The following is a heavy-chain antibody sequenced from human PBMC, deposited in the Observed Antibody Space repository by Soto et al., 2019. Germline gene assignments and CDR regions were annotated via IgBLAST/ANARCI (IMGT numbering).Heavy chain of an antibody. CDR2: IYSSGST. Sequence: LSLTCTVSGDSISSFYWSWIRQPAGKGLEWIGRIYSSGSTNYNPSLKSRVIMSFDTSKNQFSLKLSSVTAADTAVYYCARVGSGSYFDNWGQGTLVTVS. V-gene: IGHV4-4*07. CDR1: GDSISSFY. CDR3: ARVGSGSYFDN. J-gene: IGHJ4*02. D-gene: IGHD1-26*01.